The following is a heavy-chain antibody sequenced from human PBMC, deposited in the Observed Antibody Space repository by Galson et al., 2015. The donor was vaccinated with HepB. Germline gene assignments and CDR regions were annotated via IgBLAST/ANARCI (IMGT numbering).Heavy chain of an antibody. J-gene: IGHJ3*02. D-gene: IGHD3-22*01. Sequence: SVKVSCKASGGTFTSYGISWVRQAPGQGLEWMGWISAYNGNTNYAQKLQGRVTMTTDTSTSTAYMELRSLRSDDTAVYYCARDTYDSSGYYYMGDAFDIWGQGTMVTVSS. V-gene: IGHV1-18*04. CDR2: ISAYNGNT. CDR3: ARDTYDSSGYYYMGDAFDI. CDR1: GGTFTSYG.